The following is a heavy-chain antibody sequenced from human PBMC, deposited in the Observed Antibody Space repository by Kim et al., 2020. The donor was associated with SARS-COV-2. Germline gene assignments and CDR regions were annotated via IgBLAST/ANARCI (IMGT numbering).Heavy chain of an antibody. D-gene: IGHD5-12*01. V-gene: IGHV3-23*01. J-gene: IGHJ4*02. CDR3: AKDQAVGDGYNPSFDY. Sequence: SVKGRFTISRDNSKNTLYLQMNSLRAEDTAVYYCAKDQAVGDGYNPSFDYWGQGTLVTVSS.